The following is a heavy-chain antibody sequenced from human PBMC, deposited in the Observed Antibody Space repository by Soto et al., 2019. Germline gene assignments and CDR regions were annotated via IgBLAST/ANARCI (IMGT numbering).Heavy chain of an antibody. CDR2: LYYSGST. D-gene: IGHD2-15*01. V-gene: IGHV4-59*02. CDR3: ASAKTATPFYFDY. J-gene: IGHJ4*02. Sequence: SETLSLTCTVSGGSVSGYYWSWIRQPPGKGLEWIGYLYYSGSTNYNPSLKSRVTISIDTSKNQFSLKLSSVTAADTAVYYCASAKTATPFYFDYWGQGTLVTVSS. CDR1: GGSVSGYY.